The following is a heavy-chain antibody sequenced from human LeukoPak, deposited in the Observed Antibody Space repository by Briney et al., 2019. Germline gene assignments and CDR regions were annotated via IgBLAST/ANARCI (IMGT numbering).Heavy chain of an antibody. CDR3: ARGGDGTHLYYFDY. D-gene: IGHD1-1*01. Sequence: SVKVSCKASGGTFSSYAISWVRQAPRQGLEWMGGIIPIFGTANYAQKFQGRVTITTDESTSTAYMELSSLRSEDTAVYYCARGGDGTHLYYFDYWGQGTLVTVSS. V-gene: IGHV1-69*05. J-gene: IGHJ4*02. CDR1: GGTFSSYA. CDR2: IIPIFGTA.